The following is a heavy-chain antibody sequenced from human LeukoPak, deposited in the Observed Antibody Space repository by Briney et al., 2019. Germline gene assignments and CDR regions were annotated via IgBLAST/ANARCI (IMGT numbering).Heavy chain of an antibody. CDR2: IYHTGST. D-gene: IGHD3-10*01. CDR3: ATMGERSKDWYFDF. Sequence: SETLSLTCTVSGGSISSYYWSWIRQSPGKGLEWIGTIYHTGSTYFNPSLKSRVSISVGTSKNQFSVKLSSVTAADTADYYCATMGERSKDWYFDFWGRGTLVIVSS. CDR1: GGSISSYY. J-gene: IGHJ2*01. V-gene: IGHV4-59*04.